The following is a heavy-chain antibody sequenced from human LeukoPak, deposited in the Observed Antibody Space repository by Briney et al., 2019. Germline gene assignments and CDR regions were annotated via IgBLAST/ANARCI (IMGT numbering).Heavy chain of an antibody. V-gene: IGHV4-39*07. D-gene: IGHD2-2*01. J-gene: IGHJ4*02. CDR2: IYYSGSN. CDR3: AGDSCSSTSWRRKFDN. CDR1: GGSITSRNYF. Sequence: TSETLSLTCAVSGGSITSRNYFWGWIRKSPGKGLEWIGSIYYSGSNYYYPSLRCRVTISVETYKIQFSLKLSSVTAAASAVYYCAGDSCSSTSWRRKFDNWGQGTLVTVSS.